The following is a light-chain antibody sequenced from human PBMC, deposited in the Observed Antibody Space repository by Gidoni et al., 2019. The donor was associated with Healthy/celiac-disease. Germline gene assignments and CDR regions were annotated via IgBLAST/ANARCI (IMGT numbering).Light chain of an antibody. Sequence: EIVVTQSTATLSVSPGERATLSCRASQGVSSYLAWYQQKPGQAPRLLIYDASNRATGIPARFSGSGPGTDFTLTISSLEPEDFAVYYCQQRSNWPITFGQGTRLEIK. J-gene: IGKJ5*01. CDR3: QQRSNWPIT. CDR2: DAS. CDR1: QGVSSY. V-gene: IGKV3D-11*01.